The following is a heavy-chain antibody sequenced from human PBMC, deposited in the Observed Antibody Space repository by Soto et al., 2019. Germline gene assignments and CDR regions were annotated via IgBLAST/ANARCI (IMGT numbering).Heavy chain of an antibody. CDR3: ANPDLTTVTYQFDY. CDR2: ISGSGGST. V-gene: IGHV3-23*01. J-gene: IGHJ4*02. Sequence: GGSLRLSCADSGFTFSSYAMSWVRQAPGKGLEWVSAISGSGGSTYYADSVKGRFTISRDNSKNTLYLQMNSLRAEDTAVYYCANPDLTTVTYQFDYWGQGTLVTVSS. D-gene: IGHD4-17*01. CDR1: GFTFSSYA.